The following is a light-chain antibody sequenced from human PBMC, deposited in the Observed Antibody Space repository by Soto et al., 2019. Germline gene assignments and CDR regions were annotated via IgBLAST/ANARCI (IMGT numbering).Light chain of an antibody. V-gene: IGKV3-20*01. CDR2: GVS. J-gene: IGKJ2*01. Sequence: VLPQSPDTLSLSPGDRATLSCRASQSVRSTFLAWYQQKPGQAPRLLIYGVSNRAAGIPERFSGSASETEFTLTISRLEPDDSAVYYCQQYHDSPMNTFGQGTKLQIK. CDR3: QQYHDSPMNT. CDR1: QSVRSTF.